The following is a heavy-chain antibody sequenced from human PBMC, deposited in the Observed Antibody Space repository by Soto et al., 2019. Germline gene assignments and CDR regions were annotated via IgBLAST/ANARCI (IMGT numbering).Heavy chain of an antibody. CDR3: AREVSEYRSSSSVSWFDP. CDR2: IYYSGST. CDR1: GGSVSSGSYY. Sequence: PSETLSLTCTVSGGSVSSGSYYWSWIRQPPGKGLEWIGYIYYSGSTNYNPSLKSRVTISVDTSKNQFSLKLSSVTAADTAVYYCAREVSEYRSSSSVSWFDPWGQGTLVTVSS. J-gene: IGHJ5*02. V-gene: IGHV4-61*01. D-gene: IGHD6-6*01.